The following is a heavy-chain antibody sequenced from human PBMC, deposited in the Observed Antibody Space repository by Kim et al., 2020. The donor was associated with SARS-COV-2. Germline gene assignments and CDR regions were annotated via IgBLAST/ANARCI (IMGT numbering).Heavy chain of an antibody. CDR1: GGSFSGYY. Sequence: SETLSLTCAVYGGSFSGYYWSWIRQPPGKGLEWIGEINHSGSTNYNPSLKSRVTISVDTSKNQFSLKLSSVTAADTAVYYCARVNGDSRLFDYWGQGTLVTVSS. D-gene: IGHD4-17*01. J-gene: IGHJ4*02. V-gene: IGHV4-34*01. CDR3: ARVNGDSRLFDY. CDR2: INHSGST.